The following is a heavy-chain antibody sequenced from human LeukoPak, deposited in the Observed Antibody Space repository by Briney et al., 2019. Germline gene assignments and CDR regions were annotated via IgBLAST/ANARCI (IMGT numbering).Heavy chain of an antibody. J-gene: IGHJ4*02. CDR1: GYTFTSYA. D-gene: IGHD1-26*01. V-gene: IGHV1-3*01. CDR2: INAGNGNT. Sequence: ASVKVSCKASGYTFTSYAMHWVRQAPGQRLEWMGWINAGNGNTKYSQKFQGRVTITRDTSASTAYMELSSLRSEDTVVYYCARDAATTRYSGSYYYGYWGQGTLVTVSS. CDR3: ARDAATTRYSGSYYYGY.